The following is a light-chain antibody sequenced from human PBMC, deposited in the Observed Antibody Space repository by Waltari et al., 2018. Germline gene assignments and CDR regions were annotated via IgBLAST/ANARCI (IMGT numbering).Light chain of an antibody. CDR2: QDY. Sequence: SYDLTQPPSVSVSPGQTATITCSGHKLGDKFACWYQQKPGQSPVLVIYQDYERPSGIPDRFSGSNSGNTAALTISGTQPMDEADYYCQAWDTSTALYVFGPGTKVTVL. V-gene: IGLV3-1*01. J-gene: IGLJ1*01. CDR1: KLGDKF. CDR3: QAWDTSTALYV.